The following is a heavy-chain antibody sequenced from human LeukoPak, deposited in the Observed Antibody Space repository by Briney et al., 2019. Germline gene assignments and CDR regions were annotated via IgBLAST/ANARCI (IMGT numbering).Heavy chain of an antibody. CDR1: GVSISTSIHY. J-gene: IGHJ4*02. D-gene: IGHD2-15*01. CDR2: MFYRGST. CDR3: VRQGGWGGAASLIDF. Sequence: SETLSLTCAVSGVSISTSIHYWAWIRQPPGKGLEWIGSMFYRGSTYYNASLKSRVTLSVDTSMNQFSLKLSSVTASDTAVYYCVRQGGWGGAASLIDFWGQGTLVAVSS. V-gene: IGHV4-39*01.